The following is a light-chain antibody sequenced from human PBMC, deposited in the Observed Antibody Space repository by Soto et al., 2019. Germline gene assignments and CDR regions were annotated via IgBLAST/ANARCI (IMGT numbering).Light chain of an antibody. CDR1: QSLLYSSNNKNY. J-gene: IGKJ1*01. Sequence: DIVMTQSPDSLAVSLGERATINCKSSQSLLYSSNNKNYLAWFQQKPGQPPKLLIYWASTRESGVPDRFSGSGSGTDFTLTISSLQAEDVAVYYCQQYYITPRTFGQGTKVDIK. CDR2: WAS. V-gene: IGKV4-1*01. CDR3: QQYYITPRT.